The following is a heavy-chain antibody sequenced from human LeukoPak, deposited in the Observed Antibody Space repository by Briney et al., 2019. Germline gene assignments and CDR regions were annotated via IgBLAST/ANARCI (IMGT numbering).Heavy chain of an antibody. Sequence: PSETLSLTCAVYGGSFSGYYWSWIRQPPGKGLEWIGEINHSVSTNYNPSLKSRVTISVDTSKNQFSLKLSSVTAADTAVYYCARESYGNYFFDYWGQGTLVTVSS. CDR2: INHSVST. CDR3: ARESYGNYFFDY. CDR1: GGSFSGYY. D-gene: IGHD2/OR15-2a*01. J-gene: IGHJ4*02. V-gene: IGHV4-34*01.